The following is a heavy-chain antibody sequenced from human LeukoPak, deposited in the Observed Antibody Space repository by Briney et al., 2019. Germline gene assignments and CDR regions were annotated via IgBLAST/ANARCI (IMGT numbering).Heavy chain of an antibody. CDR3: ARDCGGRPGTKVNYFDY. J-gene: IGHJ4*02. Sequence: ASVKVSCKASGYTFTSYYMHWVRQAPGQGLEWMGIINPSGGSTSYAQKFQGRVTMSRDTSTSTVYKELSSLRSEDTAVYYCARDCGGRPGTKVNYFDYWGRGTLVTVSS. V-gene: IGHV1-46*01. D-gene: IGHD2-21*01. CDR1: GYTFTSYY. CDR2: INPSGGST.